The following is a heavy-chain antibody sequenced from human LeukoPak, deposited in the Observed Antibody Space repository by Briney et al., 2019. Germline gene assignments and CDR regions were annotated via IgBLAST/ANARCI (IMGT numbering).Heavy chain of an antibody. CDR2: ISSSSSYI. CDR1: GLTFNNYA. D-gene: IGHD3-10*01. CDR3: ARRLWFGELVNYYYMDV. V-gene: IGHV3-21*01. J-gene: IGHJ6*03. Sequence: GGSLRLSCAVSGLTFNNYAMSWVRQAPGKGLEWVSSISSSSSYIYYADSVKGRFTISRDNAKNSLYLQMNSLRAEDTAVYYCARRLWFGELVNYYYMDVWGKGTTVTVSS.